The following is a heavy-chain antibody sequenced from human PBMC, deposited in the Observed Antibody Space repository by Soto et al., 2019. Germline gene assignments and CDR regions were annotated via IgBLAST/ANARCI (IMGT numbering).Heavy chain of an antibody. Sequence: GGSLRLSCAASGFPFNKAWMSWVRQAPGEGLEWVAHVKSETDGGTALYAAPVEGRFTISRDDSSNTLYLQMNSLKIEDTAVYYCASLIDDYWGQGTLVTVSS. CDR3: ASLIDDY. V-gene: IGHV3-15*01. CDR1: GFPFNKAW. CDR2: VKSETDGGTA. J-gene: IGHJ4*02.